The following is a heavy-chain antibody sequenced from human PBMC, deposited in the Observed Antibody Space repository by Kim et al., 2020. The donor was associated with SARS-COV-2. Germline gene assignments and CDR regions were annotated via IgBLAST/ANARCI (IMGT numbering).Heavy chain of an antibody. CDR3: ARRWTGEEWYFDL. CDR1: GGTFSSYA. CDR2: IIPIFGSA. J-gene: IGHJ2*01. D-gene: IGHD7-27*01. V-gene: IGHV1-69*13. Sequence: SVKVSCKASGGTFSSYAISWVRQAPGQGLEWMGGIIPIFGSANYAQKFQGRVTITADESTSTAYMELSSLRSEDTAVYYCARRWTGEEWYFDLWGRGTLVTVSS.